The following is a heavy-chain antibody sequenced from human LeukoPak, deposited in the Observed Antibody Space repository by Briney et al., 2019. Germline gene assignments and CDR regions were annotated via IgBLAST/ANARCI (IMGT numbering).Heavy chain of an antibody. J-gene: IGHJ4*02. CDR1: GYSISSAYY. CDR3: ASYNSGWYYFDY. V-gene: IGHV4-38-2*01. CDR2: FYHSGSA. Sequence: PSETLSLTCAVSGYSISSAYYWGWIRQPPGKGLEWIGSFYHSGSAYYNPSLKSRVTISVDTSKNQFSVTLSSVTAADTAGYYCASYNSGWYYFDYWGQGTLVTVSS. D-gene: IGHD6-19*01.